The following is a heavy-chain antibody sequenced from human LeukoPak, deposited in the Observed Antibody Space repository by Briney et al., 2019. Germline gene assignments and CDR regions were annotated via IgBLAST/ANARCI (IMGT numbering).Heavy chain of an antibody. CDR2: NSGGSS. Sequence: GGSLTLSCAASGFTFSTYGVYWLRQAPGKGLEWVSSNSGGSSYYADSVKGRFTISRDNSKNTLYLQMNSLRAEDAAVYYCAKDLGSSGWYIDYWGQGTLVTVSS. J-gene: IGHJ4*02. CDR3: AKDLGSSGWYIDY. D-gene: IGHD6-19*01. CDR1: GFTFSTYG. V-gene: IGHV3-23*01.